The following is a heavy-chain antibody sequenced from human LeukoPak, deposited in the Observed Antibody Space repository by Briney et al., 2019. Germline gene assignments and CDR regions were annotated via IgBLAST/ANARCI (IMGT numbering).Heavy chain of an antibody. J-gene: IGHJ4*02. Sequence: SETLSLTCTVSGGSLSDYYWSWIRQPPGKGLEWIGHINNSGSTSYNSSLKSRVTISVHTSKNQFSLKLDPVTVADTAMYYCARHRWLPHDPPRHWGQGTLVTVSS. CDR1: GGSLSDYY. V-gene: IGHV4-59*08. CDR3: ARHRWLPHDPPRH. CDR2: INNSGST. D-gene: IGHD5-18*01.